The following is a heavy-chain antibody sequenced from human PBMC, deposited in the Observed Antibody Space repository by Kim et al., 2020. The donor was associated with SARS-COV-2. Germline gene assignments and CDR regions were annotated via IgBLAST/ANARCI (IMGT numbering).Heavy chain of an antibody. D-gene: IGHD3-22*01. CDR3: ARSSLYDTPTPLDY. J-gene: IGHJ4*02. CDR1: GGTFSSYA. CDR2: IIPILGIA. Sequence: SVKVSGKASGGTFSSYAISWVRQAPGQGLEWMGRIIPILGIANYAQKFQGRVTITADKSTSTAYMELSSLRSEDTAVYYCARSSLYDTPTPLDYWGQGTLVTVSS. V-gene: IGHV1-69*04.